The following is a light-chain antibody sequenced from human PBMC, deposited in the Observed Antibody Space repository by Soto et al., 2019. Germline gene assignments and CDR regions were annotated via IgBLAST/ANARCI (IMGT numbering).Light chain of an antibody. CDR3: QQRSNWLT. V-gene: IGKV3-11*01. CDR2: DAS. CDR1: QSVSSY. J-gene: IGKJ4*01. Sequence: EIVLTQSPATLSLSPGERATLSCRASQSVSSYFAWYQQKPGQAPRLLIYDASNRATGIPDRFSGSGSGTDFTLTISSLEPEDFAVYYCQQRSNWLTFGGGTKVEIK.